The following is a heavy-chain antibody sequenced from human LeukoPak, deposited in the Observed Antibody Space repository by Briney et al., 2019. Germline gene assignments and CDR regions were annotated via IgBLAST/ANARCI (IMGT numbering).Heavy chain of an antibody. CDR3: ARQMRGAFDI. V-gene: IGHV5-51*01. CDR2: IYPVDSDT. CDR1: GYSFTGYW. Sequence: GESLKISCKGSGYSFTGYWIGWVRPLPGKGLEWMGIIYPVDSDTRYSPSFQGQVTISADKSISTAYLQWSSLKASDTAMYYCARQMRGAFDIWGQGTMVTVSS. J-gene: IGHJ3*02. D-gene: IGHD3-10*01.